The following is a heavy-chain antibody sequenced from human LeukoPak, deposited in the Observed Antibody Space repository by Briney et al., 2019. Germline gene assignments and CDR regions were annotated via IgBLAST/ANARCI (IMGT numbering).Heavy chain of an antibody. J-gene: IGHJ4*02. CDR3: ARVFGILTGYYIRAFDY. CDR2: IYPDDSDT. D-gene: IGHD3-9*01. V-gene: IGHV5-51*01. CDR1: GYSFTTYW. Sequence: GESLKISCKGSGYSFTTYWIAWVRQMPGKGLEWMGIIYPDDSDTRYSPSFEGQVTISADKSISTAYLQWSSLKASDTAMYYCARVFGILTGYYIRAFDYWGQGTLVTVSS.